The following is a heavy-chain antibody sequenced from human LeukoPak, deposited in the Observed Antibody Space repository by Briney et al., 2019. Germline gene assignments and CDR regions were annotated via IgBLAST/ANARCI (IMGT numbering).Heavy chain of an antibody. J-gene: IGHJ3*02. V-gene: IGHV4-34*01. CDR1: GGSFSGYY. CDR3: ARIPWYGGNSADAFDI. Sequence: SETLSLTCAVYGGSFSGYYWSWIRQPPGKGLEWIGEINHSGSTNYNPSLKSRVTISVDTSKNQFSLKLSSVTAADTAVYYCARIPWYGGNSADAFDIWGQGTMVTLSS. D-gene: IGHD4-23*01. CDR2: INHSGST.